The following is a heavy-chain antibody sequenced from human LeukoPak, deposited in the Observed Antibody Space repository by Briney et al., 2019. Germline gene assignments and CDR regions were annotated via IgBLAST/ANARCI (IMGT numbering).Heavy chain of an antibody. CDR3: AKEKSSPGGTFDI. CDR2: IRYDGSTK. V-gene: IGHV3-30*02. CDR1: GFTFSSYG. Sequence: GGSLRLSCAASGFTFSSYGMHWVRQAPGKGLEWVTFIRYDGSTKYYADSVKGRFTISRDNAKYSLYLQMNSLRAEDTAVYYCAKEKSSPGGTFDIWGQGTMVTVSS. D-gene: IGHD2-15*01. J-gene: IGHJ3*02.